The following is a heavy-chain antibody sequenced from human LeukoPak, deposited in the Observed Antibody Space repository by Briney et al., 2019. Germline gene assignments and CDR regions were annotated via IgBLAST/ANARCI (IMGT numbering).Heavy chain of an antibody. D-gene: IGHD6-13*01. CDR2: ISSSSSYI. V-gene: IGHV3-21*01. J-gene: IGHJ6*03. CDR3: ARGPSSSWSEAPYYMDV. CDR1: GFTFSSYS. Sequence: GGSLRLSCAASGFTFSSYSMNWVRQAPGKGLEWVSSISSSSSYIYYADSVKGRFTISRDNAKISLYLQMNSLRAEDTAVYYCARGPSSSWSEAPYYMDVWGKGTTVTVSS.